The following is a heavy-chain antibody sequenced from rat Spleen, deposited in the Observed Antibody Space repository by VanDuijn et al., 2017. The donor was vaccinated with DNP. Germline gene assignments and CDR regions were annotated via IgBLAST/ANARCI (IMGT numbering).Heavy chain of an antibody. Sequence: EVQLVESGGGLVQPGRSLKLSCAASGFTFSDYAMAWVRQAPKKGLGWVATISYDGSRTYYRVSVKGRFTISRENAKRTLYLQMDGLRSEDTATYYCATPAHYGYKGDYWGQGVLVTVSS. J-gene: IGHJ2*01. V-gene: IGHV5S10*01. CDR1: GFTFSDYA. D-gene: IGHD1-6*01. CDR2: ISYDGSRT. CDR3: ATPAHYGYKGDY.